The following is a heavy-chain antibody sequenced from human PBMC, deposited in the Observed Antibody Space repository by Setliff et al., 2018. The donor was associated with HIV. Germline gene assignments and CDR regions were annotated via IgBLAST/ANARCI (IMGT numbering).Heavy chain of an antibody. J-gene: IGHJ4*02. Sequence: PGESLKISCKGSGYSFTNYWIGWVRQMPGKGLEWMGIIYPGDSDTRYSPSFQGQVTISADKSISTAYLQWSSLKASDTAMYYCIRRRRAPGAADLESYWGQGTMVTVSS. CDR1: GYSFTNYW. D-gene: IGHD7-27*01. CDR2: IYPGDSDT. V-gene: IGHV5-51*01. CDR3: IRRRRAPGAADLESY.